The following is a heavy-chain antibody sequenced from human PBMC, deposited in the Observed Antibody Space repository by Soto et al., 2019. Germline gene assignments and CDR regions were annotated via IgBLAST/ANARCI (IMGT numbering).Heavy chain of an antibody. V-gene: IGHV1-18*01. J-gene: IGHJ4*02. CDR3: AIKHGGAITFE. CDR1: GYTFTSYA. CDR2: ISAYKGNI. D-gene: IGHD3-16*01. Sequence: QVQLVQSGAEVKKPGASVKVSCKASGYTFTSYAISWVRQAPGQGLEWMGWISAYKGNIKYARKPHGRFTTATDRATSTAYMELRSLRPDDTAVYNCAIKHGGAITFEWGQGTLVTLSS.